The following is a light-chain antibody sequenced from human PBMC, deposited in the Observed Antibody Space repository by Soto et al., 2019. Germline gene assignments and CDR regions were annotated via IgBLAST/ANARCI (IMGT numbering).Light chain of an antibody. CDR1: QSVSSSN. J-gene: IGKJ1*01. V-gene: IGKV3-20*01. Sequence: DIVLTQSPDTLSLSPGERATLSCRASQSVSSSNFAWYQQKPAQAPRLLIYGASRRAPGIPERFSGSGSGTDFTLTISRLEPEDFAVYYCQQYLTSPKTFGQGTK. CDR2: GAS. CDR3: QQYLTSPKT.